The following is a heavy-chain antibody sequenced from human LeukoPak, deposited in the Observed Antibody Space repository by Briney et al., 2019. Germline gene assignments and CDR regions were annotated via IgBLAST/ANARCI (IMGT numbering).Heavy chain of an antibody. V-gene: IGHV4-61*02. D-gene: IGHD3-10*01. Sequence: SETLSLTCTVSGGSISSGTYYWNWIRQPAGKGLEWIGRIYTSGNTNYHPSLKSRVTISVDTSKNQFSLKLSSVTAADTAVYYCARGGLNMVRGVIPKEAWGWFDPWGQGTLVTVSS. J-gene: IGHJ5*02. CDR1: GGSISSGTYY. CDR2: IYTSGNT. CDR3: ARGGLNMVRGVIPKEAWGWFDP.